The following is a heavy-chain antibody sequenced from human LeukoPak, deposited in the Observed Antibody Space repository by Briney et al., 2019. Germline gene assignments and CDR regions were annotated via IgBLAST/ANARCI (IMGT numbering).Heavy chain of an antibody. D-gene: IGHD1-26*01. J-gene: IGHJ3*02. CDR3: ARINSGRHLGDAFDI. V-gene: IGHV3-7*01. CDR2: IKQDGSEK. CDR1: GFTFSSYA. Sequence: HPGGSLRLSCAASGFTFSSYAMSWVRQAPGKGLEWVANIKQDGSEKYYVDSVKGRFTISRDNAKNSLFLQMNSLRAEDTAVYYCARINSGRHLGDAFDIWGQGTTVTVPS.